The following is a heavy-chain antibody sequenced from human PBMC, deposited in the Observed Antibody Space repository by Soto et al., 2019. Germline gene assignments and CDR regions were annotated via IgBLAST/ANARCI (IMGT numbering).Heavy chain of an antibody. J-gene: IGHJ4*02. V-gene: IGHV1-2*02. CDR2: INPDSGAT. Sequence: ASVKGSFKSSGSSFTGSYIHWVRQAPGQGLEWMGWINPDSGATNYAQNFQGRVTLTSDTSISTASMDLTSLTSDDTAVYYCARGDYGTGGYPFPYFDYWGQGTLVTVSS. CDR3: ARGDYGTGGYPFPYFDY. CDR1: GSSFTGSY. D-gene: IGHD2-8*02.